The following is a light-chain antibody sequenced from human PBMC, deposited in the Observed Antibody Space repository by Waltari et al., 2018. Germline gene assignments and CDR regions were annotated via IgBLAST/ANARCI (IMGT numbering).Light chain of an antibody. Sequence: VLTQSPATLSLSPGERATLSCRASQSVGTYLAWYQQKPGQAPRLLIYDASNRATGIPARVSGSGSGTDFTLTISSLEPGDSAVYYCQQRSDRPPLSFGQGTKLEIK. J-gene: IGKJ2*03. CDR2: DAS. CDR1: QSVGTY. CDR3: QQRSDRPPLS. V-gene: IGKV3-11*01.